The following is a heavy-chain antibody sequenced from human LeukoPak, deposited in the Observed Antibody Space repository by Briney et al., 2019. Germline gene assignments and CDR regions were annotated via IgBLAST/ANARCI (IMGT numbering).Heavy chain of an antibody. D-gene: IGHD6-19*01. V-gene: IGHV3-23*01. CDR3: AKDRFGYSVGWFFDP. CDR2: ITGSSGGT. Sequence: GGSLRLSCAASGFTFNNYAMNWVRQAPGKGLEWVSGITGSSGGTYYADSVKGRFTISRDSSNNTLYLQMKSLRVEDAAVYYCAKDRFGYSVGWFFDPWGQGTLVTVSS. CDR1: GFTFNNYA. J-gene: IGHJ5*02.